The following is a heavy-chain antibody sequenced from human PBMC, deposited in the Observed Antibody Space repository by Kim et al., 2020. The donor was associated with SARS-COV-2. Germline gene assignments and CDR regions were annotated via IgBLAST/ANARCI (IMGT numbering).Heavy chain of an antibody. Sequence: GGSLRLSCAASGFTFSNAWMSWVRQAPGKGLEWVGRIKSKTDGGTTDYAAPVKGRFTISRDDSKNTLYLQMNSLKTEDTAVYYCTTDSTRVLYYYYRQNPNSSGYYDFDYWGQGTLVTVSS. D-gene: IGHD3-22*01. V-gene: IGHV3-15*01. CDR2: IKSKTDGGTT. CDR3: TTDSTRVLYYYYRQNPNSSGYYDFDY. CDR1: GFTFSNAW. J-gene: IGHJ4*02.